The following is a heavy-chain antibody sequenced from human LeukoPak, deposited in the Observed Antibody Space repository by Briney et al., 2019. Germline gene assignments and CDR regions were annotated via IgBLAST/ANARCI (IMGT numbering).Heavy chain of an antibody. V-gene: IGHV3-23*01. CDR3: AKDRIPGEGLFDY. D-gene: IGHD7-27*01. CDR2: ISGSGGST. CDR1: GFTFSSYA. J-gene: IGHJ4*02. Sequence: GASLRLSCAASGFTFSSYAMSWVRQAPGKGLGWVSAISGSGGSTYYADSVKGRFTISRDNSKNTLYLQMNSLRAEDTAVYYCAKDRIPGEGLFDYWGQGTLVTVSS.